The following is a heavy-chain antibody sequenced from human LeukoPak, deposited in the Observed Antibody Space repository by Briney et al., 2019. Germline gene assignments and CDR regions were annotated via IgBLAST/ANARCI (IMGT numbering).Heavy chain of an antibody. CDR3: AGIRRGLYYSGIDV. D-gene: IGHD3-10*01. CDR1: GASLSNYA. Sequence: SVKVSCNGSGASLSNYAIIWVRQAPGQGLEWMGGIIPIHASANYAQKFQGRVTFTADESTSAAFMELSSLRSEDSAVYYGAGIRRGLYYSGIDVWGQGTTVTVSS. CDR2: IIPIHASA. J-gene: IGHJ6*02. V-gene: IGHV1-69*01.